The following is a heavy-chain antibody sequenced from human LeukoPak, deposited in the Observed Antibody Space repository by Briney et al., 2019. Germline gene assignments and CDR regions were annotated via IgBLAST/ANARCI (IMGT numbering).Heavy chain of an antibody. V-gene: IGHV4-39*02. D-gene: IGHD2-2*01. J-gene: IGHJ5*02. CDR2: IYYSGST. CDR1: GVSISSSSYY. Sequence: PSETLSLTCTVSGVSISSSSYYWGWIRQPPGTGLEWIGSIYYSGSTYYNPSLKSRVTISVDTSKNQFSLKLSSVTAADTAVYYCAIEVVVVPAAKYRWFDPWGQGTLVTVSS. CDR3: AIEVVVVPAAKYRWFDP.